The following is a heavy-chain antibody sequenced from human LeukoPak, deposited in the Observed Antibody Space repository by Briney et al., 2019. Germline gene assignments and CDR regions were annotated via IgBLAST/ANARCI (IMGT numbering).Heavy chain of an antibody. CDR1: GGSISSHC. Sequence: SETLSLTCTVSGGSISSHCWSWIRQPPGKGLEWIGYIYYSGSTNYNPSLKGRVTISVDTSKNQFSLKLSSVTAADTAAYYCARVGNWGNFDYWGQGTLVTVSS. CDR3: ARVGNWGNFDY. D-gene: IGHD7-27*01. V-gene: IGHV4-59*11. J-gene: IGHJ4*02. CDR2: IYYSGST.